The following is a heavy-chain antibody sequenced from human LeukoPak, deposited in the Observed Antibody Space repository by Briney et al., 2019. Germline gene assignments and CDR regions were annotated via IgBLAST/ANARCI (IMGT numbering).Heavy chain of an antibody. CDR1: GGSITNNW. CDR2: IYSSGST. Sequence: SETLSLTCTVSGGSITNNWWSWIRQPPGKGLEWIGYIYSSGSTDYNPSLKSRVTISVDTPKKQFSLKLNSVTAADTAVYYCARRGLNLVGPSTIYFENWGEGTLVTVSS. J-gene: IGHJ4*02. CDR3: ARRGLNLVGPSTIYFEN. V-gene: IGHV4-4*09. D-gene: IGHD1-26*01.